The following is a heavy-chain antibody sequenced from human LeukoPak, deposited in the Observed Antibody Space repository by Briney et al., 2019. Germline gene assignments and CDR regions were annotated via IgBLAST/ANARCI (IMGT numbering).Heavy chain of an antibody. CDR1: GASISSSSYY. J-gene: IGHJ6*02. D-gene: IGHD4-17*01. CDR2: IFYSGTT. Sequence: SETLSLTCTVSGASISSSSYYWGWIRQPPGKGLECIGNIFYSGTTYYSPSLESRVTISIDTSKNQFSLKLSSVTAADTAVYYCARGYGDYGGMDVWGQGTTVTVSS. CDR3: ARGYGDYGGMDV. V-gene: IGHV4-39*07.